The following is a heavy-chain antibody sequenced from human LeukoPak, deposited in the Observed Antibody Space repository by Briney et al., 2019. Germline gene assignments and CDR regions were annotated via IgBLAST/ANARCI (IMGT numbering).Heavy chain of an antibody. CDR2: INHSGST. Sequence: SVTLSLTCAVYGGSFSGYYWSWIRQSPGKGLEWIGEINHSGSTNYNPSLKSRVTISVDTSKNQFSLKLSSVTAADTAVYYCARGPTTVTMYYFDYWGQGTLVTVSS. J-gene: IGHJ4*02. V-gene: IGHV4-34*01. CDR3: ARGPTTVTMYYFDY. D-gene: IGHD4-17*01. CDR1: GGSFSGYY.